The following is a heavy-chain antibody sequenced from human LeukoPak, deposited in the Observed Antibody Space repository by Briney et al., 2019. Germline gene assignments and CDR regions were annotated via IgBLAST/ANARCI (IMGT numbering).Heavy chain of an antibody. J-gene: IGHJ6*02. D-gene: IGHD3-16*01. CDR1: GGSISGHF. CDR2: IHYSGRP. V-gene: IGHV4-59*11. CDR3: ARFGVDYDMDV. Sequence: SETLSLTCTVSGGSISGHFWTWIRQPPGKGLEWIGQIHYSGRPDYNPSLKSRVTISVDTSKNQLSLKVTSVTGADTAVYYCARFGVDYDMDVWGQGTTVTVSS.